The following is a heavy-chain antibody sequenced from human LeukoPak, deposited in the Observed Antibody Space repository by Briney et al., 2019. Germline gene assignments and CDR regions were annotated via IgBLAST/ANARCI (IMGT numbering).Heavy chain of an antibody. CDR3: ARGFSSGYFYFDY. D-gene: IGHD3-22*01. CDR2: IIPIFGTA. CDR1: GGTFSSYA. J-gene: IGHJ4*02. V-gene: IGHV1-69*13. Sequence: SVNVSCKASGGTFSSYAISWVRQAPGQGLEWMGGIIPIFGTANYTQKFQGRVTITADASTSTAYMELSSLRSEDTAVYYCARGFSSGYFYFDYWGQGTLVTVSS.